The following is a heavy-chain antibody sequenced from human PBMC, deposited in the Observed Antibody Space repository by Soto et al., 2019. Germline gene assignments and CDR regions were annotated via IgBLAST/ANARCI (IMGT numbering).Heavy chain of an antibody. CDR2: IYYSGST. J-gene: IGHJ4*02. CDR1: GGSISSSSYY. Sequence: SETLSLTCTVSGGSISSSSYYWGWIRQPPGKGLEWIGSIYYSGSTYYNPSLKSRVTISVDTSKNQFSLKLSSVTAADTAVYYCARSYQVAVAATSDYWGQGTLVTVSS. D-gene: IGHD2-15*01. V-gene: IGHV4-39*01. CDR3: ARSYQVAVAATSDY.